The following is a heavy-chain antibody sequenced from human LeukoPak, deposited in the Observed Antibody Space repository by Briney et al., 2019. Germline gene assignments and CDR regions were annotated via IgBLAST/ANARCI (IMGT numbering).Heavy chain of an antibody. D-gene: IGHD3-10*01. J-gene: IGHJ4*02. Sequence: GASVKVSCKASGGTFSSYAISWVRQAPGQGLEWMGRIIPILGIANYAQRFQGRVTITADKSTSTAYMELSSLRSEDTAVYYCARGVKWFGESHFDYWGQGTLVTVSS. V-gene: IGHV1-69*04. CDR2: IIPILGIA. CDR3: ARGVKWFGESHFDY. CDR1: GGTFSSYA.